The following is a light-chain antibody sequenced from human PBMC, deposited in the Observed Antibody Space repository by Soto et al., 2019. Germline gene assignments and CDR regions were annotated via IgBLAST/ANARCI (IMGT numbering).Light chain of an antibody. CDR2: EVS. J-gene: IGLJ1*01. V-gene: IGLV2-23*02. Sequence: QSALTQPASVSGSPGQSITISCTGTSSDVGSYNLVSWYQQHPGKAPKLMIYEVSKRPSGVSNRFSGSKSSNTASLTISGLQAEDEADYYCCSYAGSHYVFGTGTKLTVL. CDR3: CSYAGSHYV. CDR1: SSDVGSYNL.